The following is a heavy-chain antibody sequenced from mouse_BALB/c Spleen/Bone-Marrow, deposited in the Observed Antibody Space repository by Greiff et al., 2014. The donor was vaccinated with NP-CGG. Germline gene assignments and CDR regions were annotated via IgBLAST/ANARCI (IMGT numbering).Heavy chain of an antibody. Sequence: LEESGAELARPGASVKLSCKASGYTFTSYWMQWVKQRPGQGLEWIGAIYPGDGDTRNTQKFEGKATLTADKSSSTAYMQISSLASEDSAVYYCARNYYYGSSWSAMDYWGQGTSVTVSS. V-gene: IGHV1-87*01. CDR1: GYTFTSYW. D-gene: IGHD1-1*01. CDR3: ARNYYYGSSWSAMDY. CDR2: IYPGDGDT. J-gene: IGHJ4*01.